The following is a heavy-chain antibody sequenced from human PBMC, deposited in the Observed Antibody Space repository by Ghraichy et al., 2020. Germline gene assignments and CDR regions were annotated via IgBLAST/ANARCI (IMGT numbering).Heavy chain of an antibody. J-gene: IGHJ4*02. V-gene: IGHV3-48*02. CDR2: ISTSSSTI. Sequence: GGSLRLSCAASGFTFSSYSMNWVRQAPGKGLEWVSPISTSSSTIYYADSVKGRFTISRDNAKNALDLQMNSLRDEDTAVYYCARGGYYGSSGLRGGFDYWGQGTLVTVSS. CDR1: GFTFSSYS. D-gene: IGHD3-22*01. CDR3: ARGGYYGSSGLRGGFDY.